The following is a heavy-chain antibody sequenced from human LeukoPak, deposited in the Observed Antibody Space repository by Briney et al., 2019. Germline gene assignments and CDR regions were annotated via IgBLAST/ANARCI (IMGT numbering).Heavy chain of an antibody. Sequence: GASVKVSCRASGYTFTSYGISWVRQAPGQGLEWMGWISAYNGNTNYAQKLQGRVTMTTDTSTSTAYMELRSLRSDDTAVYYCAREMVRGWAPLFGPWGQGTLVTVSS. D-gene: IGHD3-10*01. J-gene: IGHJ5*02. CDR3: AREMVRGWAPLFGP. CDR1: GYTFTSYG. V-gene: IGHV1-18*01. CDR2: ISAYNGNT.